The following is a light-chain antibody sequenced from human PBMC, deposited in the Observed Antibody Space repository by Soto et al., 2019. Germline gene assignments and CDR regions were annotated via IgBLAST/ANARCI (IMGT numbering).Light chain of an antibody. J-gene: IGLJ1*01. CDR1: SSDVGGYTY. CDR2: DVS. CDR3: CSYAGSYIYV. V-gene: IGLV2-11*01. Sequence: QSVLTQPRSVSGSPGQSVTISCTGTSSDVGGYTYVSWYQQHPGKAPKVMIYDVSKRPSGVPDRFSGSKSGNTASLTISGLQAEDEADYYCCSYAGSYIYVFGTGTQLTVL.